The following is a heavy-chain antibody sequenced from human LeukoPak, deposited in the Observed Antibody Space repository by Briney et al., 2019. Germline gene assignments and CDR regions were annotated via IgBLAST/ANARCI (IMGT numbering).Heavy chain of an antibody. Sequence: ASVKVSCKGSGASLSETSIHWVRQAPGQWLEWMGGFDPEDGESIFAQRFQGRFSMTEDTSTDTAYMELRGLRPEDTAVYYCATADKWEPLDYWGQGTLVTVSS. CDR1: GASLSETS. CDR3: ATADKWEPLDY. J-gene: IGHJ4*02. D-gene: IGHD1-26*01. V-gene: IGHV1-24*01. CDR2: FDPEDGES.